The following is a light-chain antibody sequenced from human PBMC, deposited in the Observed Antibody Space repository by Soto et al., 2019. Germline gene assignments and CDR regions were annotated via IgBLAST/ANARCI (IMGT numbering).Light chain of an antibody. J-gene: IGLJ1*01. CDR2: TNN. CDR3: QSYDSRLSAYV. CDR1: SSNIGAGYD. V-gene: IGLV1-40*01. Sequence: VLTQPPSVSGAPGQRVTISCTGSSSNIGAGYDVHWYLQLPGTAPKLLVYTNNNRPSGVPDRFSGSKSGTSASLAITGLQAEDEADYYCQSYDSRLSAYVFGTGTKVTVL.